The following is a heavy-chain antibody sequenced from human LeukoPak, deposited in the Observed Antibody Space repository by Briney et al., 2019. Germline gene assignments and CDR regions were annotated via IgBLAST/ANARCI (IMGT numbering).Heavy chain of an antibody. CDR1: GFTFNSHW. CDR2: LKSDGRST. J-gene: IGHJ4*02. D-gene: IGHD3-9*01. Sequence: PGGSLRLSCAPSGFTFNSHWMHWVRPAPGKGLVGVSRLKSDGRSTSYADSVKGRFTISRDNAKNTLYLQMNSLRAEDTAVYYCAREELSDILTGYLHWGQGTLVTVSS. CDR3: AREELSDILTGYLH. V-gene: IGHV3-74*01.